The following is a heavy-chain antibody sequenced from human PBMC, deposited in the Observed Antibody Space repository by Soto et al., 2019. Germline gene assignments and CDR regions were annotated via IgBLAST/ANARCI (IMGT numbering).Heavy chain of an antibody. D-gene: IGHD3-10*01. V-gene: IGHV3-33*01. CDR2: VCYDGTTK. CDR1: GSTFSNYG. Sequence: QVQLVESGGGVVQPGTSLRLSCAASGSTFSNYGMHWVRQAPGKGLEWVAVVCYDGTTKFYPDSVKGRFTISRDNSNNTLYLQMNSLRVEDTAVYYCATVDNYYGSVFWGQGTLVTVSS. CDR3: ATVDNYYGSVF. J-gene: IGHJ4*02.